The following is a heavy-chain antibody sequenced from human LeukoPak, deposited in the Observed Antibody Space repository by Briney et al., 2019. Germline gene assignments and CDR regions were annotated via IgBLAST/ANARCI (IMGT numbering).Heavy chain of an antibody. D-gene: IGHD1-26*01. V-gene: IGHV3-23*01. Sequence: GGSLRLSCTASGFTFSSYAMSWVRQAPGKGLEWVSAISGSGGSTYYADSVKGRFTISRDNSKNTLYLQMNSLRAEDTAVYYCAKVLVGATFFDYWGQGTLVTVSS. CDR3: AKVLVGATFFDY. CDR2: ISGSGGST. J-gene: IGHJ4*02. CDR1: GFTFSSYA.